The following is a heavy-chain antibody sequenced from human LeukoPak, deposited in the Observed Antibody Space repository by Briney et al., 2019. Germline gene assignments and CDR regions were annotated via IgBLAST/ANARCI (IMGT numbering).Heavy chain of an antibody. J-gene: IGHJ4*02. CDR1: GDSVSSSSDY. CDR3: ARGVPEYYDFWSGYFYYFDY. CDR2: VYYSGST. V-gene: IGHV4-39*07. D-gene: IGHD3-3*01. Sequence: SETLSLTCTVSGDSVSSSSDYWGWIRQPPGRGLEWIGSVYYSGSTYYNPSLKSRVTISVDTSKNQFSLKLTSVTAADTAVYYCARGVPEYYDFWSGYFYYFDYWGQGTLVTVSS.